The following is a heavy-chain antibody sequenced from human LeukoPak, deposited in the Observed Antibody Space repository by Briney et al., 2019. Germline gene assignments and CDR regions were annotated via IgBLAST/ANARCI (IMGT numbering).Heavy chain of an antibody. CDR2: IKQDESQK. J-gene: IGHJ4*02. CDR1: GFTFDFYD. CDR3: ARDQAVASVYREDS. V-gene: IGHV3-7*01. D-gene: IGHD6-19*01. Sequence: GGSLRLSCSASGFTFDFYDLNRVRQAPGKGLEWVANIKQDESQKYYVDSVKGRFTISRDNAKNSLFLQMNSLRAEDTAVYYCARDQAVASVYREDSWGQGTLVTVSS.